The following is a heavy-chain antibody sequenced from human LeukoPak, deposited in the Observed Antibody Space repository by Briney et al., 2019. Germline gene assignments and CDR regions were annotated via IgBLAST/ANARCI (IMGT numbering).Heavy chain of an antibody. J-gene: IGHJ5*02. Sequence: PSQTLSLTCTVSGGSISSGGYYWSWIRQLPGKGLEWIGYIYYSGSTYYNPSLKSRVTISVDTSKNQFSPKLSSVTAADTAVYYCARLYYYDSSNWFDPWGQGTLVTVSS. V-gene: IGHV4-31*03. CDR3: ARLYYYDSSNWFDP. CDR1: GGSISSGGYY. CDR2: IYYSGST. D-gene: IGHD3-22*01.